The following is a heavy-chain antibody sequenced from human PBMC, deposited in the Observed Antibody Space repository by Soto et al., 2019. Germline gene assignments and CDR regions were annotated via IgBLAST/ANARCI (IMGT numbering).Heavy chain of an antibody. Sequence: QVQLVQSGAEVKKPGASVKVSCKASGYTFTGYYMHWVRQAPGQGLEWMGWINPNSGGTNYAQKVQGWVTMPRDTSISTAYMELSRLRSDDTAVYDCARDQRDLILWFGERPHPKYYFDDWGQGTLVTVAS. CDR1: GYTFTGYY. J-gene: IGHJ4*02. CDR3: ARDQRDLILWFGERPHPKYYFDD. CDR2: INPNSGGT. V-gene: IGHV1-2*04. D-gene: IGHD3-10*01.